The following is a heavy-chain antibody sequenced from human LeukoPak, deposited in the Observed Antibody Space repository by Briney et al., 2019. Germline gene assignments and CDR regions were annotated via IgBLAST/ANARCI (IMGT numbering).Heavy chain of an antibody. CDR1: GFTFSDYY. V-gene: IGHV3-11*01. CDR3: AREVEDRFHPAPQRSYYGMDV. J-gene: IGHJ6*02. CDR2: ISSSGSTL. D-gene: IGHD1-1*01. Sequence: GGSLRLSCAASGFTFSDYYMSWIRQAPGKGLEWVSYISSSGSTLYYADSVKGRFTISRDNAKNSLYLQMNSLRAEDTAVYYCAREVEDRFHPAPQRSYYGMDVWGQGTTVTVSS.